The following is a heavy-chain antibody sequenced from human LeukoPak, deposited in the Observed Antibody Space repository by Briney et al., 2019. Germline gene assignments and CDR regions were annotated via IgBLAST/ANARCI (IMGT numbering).Heavy chain of an antibody. V-gene: IGHV4-59*01. D-gene: IGHD6-13*01. J-gene: IGHJ6*02. CDR3: ARCPGIAAAGTNYYYYGMDV. CDR1: GGSISSYY. Sequence: SGTLSLTCTVSGGSISSYYWSWIRQPPGKGLEWIGYIYYSGSTNYNPSLKSRVTISVDTSKNQFSLKLSSVTAADTAVYYCARCPGIAAAGTNYYYYGMDVWGQGTTVTVSS. CDR2: IYYSGST.